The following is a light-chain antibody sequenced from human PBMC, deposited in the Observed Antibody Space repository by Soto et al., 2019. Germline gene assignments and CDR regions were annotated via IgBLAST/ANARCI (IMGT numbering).Light chain of an antibody. Sequence: IQLTQSPSSLSASVGDRVTITCRASQGIMSFLAWYQQSPGQAPKLLIYKASTLKSGVPSRFSGSGSGTEFTLTISSLQPDDFATYYCQHYNSYSEAFDQGTKVELK. CDR2: KAS. V-gene: IGKV1-5*03. CDR3: QHYNSYSEA. J-gene: IGKJ1*01. CDR1: QGIMSF.